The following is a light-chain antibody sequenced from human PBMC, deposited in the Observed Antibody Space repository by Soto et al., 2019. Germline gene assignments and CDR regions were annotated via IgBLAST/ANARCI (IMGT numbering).Light chain of an antibody. CDR1: QSVSSSF. J-gene: IGKJ1*01. CDR2: GAS. Sequence: DIVLTQSPASLSLPPGERATLSCRASQSVSSSFLAWYQQKPGQAPRLLIYGASRRATGIADRFTGSGSGTDFTLTISRLEPEDFAVYYCQQYDSSLTFGLGTKGEIK. CDR3: QQYDSSLT. V-gene: IGKV3-20*01.